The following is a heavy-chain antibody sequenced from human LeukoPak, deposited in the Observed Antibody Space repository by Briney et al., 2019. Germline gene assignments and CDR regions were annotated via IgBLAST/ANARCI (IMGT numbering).Heavy chain of an antibody. V-gene: IGHV6-1*01. J-gene: IGHJ3*02. CDR3: ARDLGYYYDSRSDAFDI. D-gene: IGHD3-22*01. Sequence: SQTLSLTCAISGDSVSSNSAAWNWIRQSPSRGLEWLGRTYYRSKWYNDYAVSVKSRITINPDTSKNQFSLQLNSVTPEDTAVYYCARDLGYYYDSRSDAFDIWGQGTMVTVSS. CDR1: GDSVSSNSAA. CDR2: TYYRSKWYN.